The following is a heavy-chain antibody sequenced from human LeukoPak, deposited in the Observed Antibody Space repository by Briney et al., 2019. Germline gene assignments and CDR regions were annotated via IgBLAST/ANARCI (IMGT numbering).Heavy chain of an antibody. Sequence: SVKVSCKASGGTFSSYAISWVRQAPGQGLEWMGGIIPIFGTANYAQKFQGRVTITADESTSTAYMELSSLRSEDTAVYYCARDNWNYGSSMDVWGQGTTVTVSS. CDR1: GGTFSSYA. CDR2: IIPIFGTA. J-gene: IGHJ6*02. V-gene: IGHV1-69*13. D-gene: IGHD1-7*01. CDR3: ARDNWNYGSSMDV.